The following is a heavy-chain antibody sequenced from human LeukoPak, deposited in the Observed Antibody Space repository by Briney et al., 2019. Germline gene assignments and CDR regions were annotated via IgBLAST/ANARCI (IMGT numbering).Heavy chain of an antibody. Sequence: ASVKVSCKASGYTFTNYGINWVRQAPGQGLEWMGWISTDSGNTDYAQTFQGRVTMTTDTSTNTVYMELKSLRSDDTAVYYCARDLGSSSSPDYFDSWGQGTLVTVSS. V-gene: IGHV1-18*01. D-gene: IGHD6-6*01. CDR2: ISTDSGNT. CDR3: ARDLGSSSSPDYFDS. CDR1: GYTFTNYG. J-gene: IGHJ4*02.